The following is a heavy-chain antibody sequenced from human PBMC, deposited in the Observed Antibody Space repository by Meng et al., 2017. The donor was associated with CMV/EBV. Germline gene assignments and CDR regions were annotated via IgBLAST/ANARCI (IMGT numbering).Heavy chain of an antibody. V-gene: IGHV1-2*02. J-gene: IGHJ6*02. Sequence: ASVKVSCKASGYTFTGYYMHWVRQAPGQGLEWMGWINPNSGGTNYAQKFQGRVTMTRDTSISTAYMELSSLRSEDTAVYYCARDRGITIFGVVIPAGMDVWGQGTAVTVSS. CDR1: GYTFTGYY. CDR2: INPNSGGT. CDR3: ARDRGITIFGVVIPAGMDV. D-gene: IGHD3-3*01.